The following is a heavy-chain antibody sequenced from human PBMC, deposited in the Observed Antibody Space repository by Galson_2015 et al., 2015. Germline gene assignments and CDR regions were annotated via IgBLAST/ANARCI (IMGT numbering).Heavy chain of an antibody. CDR1: GFSLSTSGVG. CDR3: AHSGQQWLARIANWFDP. V-gene: IGHV2-5*01. Sequence: PALVKPTQTLTLTCTFSGFSLSTSGVGVGWIRQPPGKALEWLALIYWNDDKRYSPSLKSRLTITKDTSKNQVVLTMTNMDPVDTATYYCAHSGQQWLARIANWFDPWGQGTLVTVSS. J-gene: IGHJ5*02. D-gene: IGHD6-19*01. CDR2: IYWNDDK.